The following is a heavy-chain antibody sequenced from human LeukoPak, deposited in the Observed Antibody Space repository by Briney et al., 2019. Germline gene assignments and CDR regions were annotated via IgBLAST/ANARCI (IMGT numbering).Heavy chain of an antibody. CDR2: IIPVLNIT. CDR3: ARDQGLTAPPPYGLDV. Sequence: SVTVSCKTSGGTFSTSAITWVRQAPGQGLEWMGRIIPVLNITTYAQRFQGRVTITADTSTSTVYMELSSLRSEETAVYYCARDQGLTAPPPYGLDVWGQGTTVIVSS. CDR1: GGTFSTSA. J-gene: IGHJ6*02. D-gene: IGHD5-18*01. V-gene: IGHV1-69*04.